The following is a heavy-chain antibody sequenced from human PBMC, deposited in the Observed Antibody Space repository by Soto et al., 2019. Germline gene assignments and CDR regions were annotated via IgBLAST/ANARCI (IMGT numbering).Heavy chain of an antibody. D-gene: IGHD5-12*01. Sequence: QVQLQESGPRLVKPSGTLSLTCAASGGSISSSNWWSWVRQPPRKGLERIREIYHSGSTNYNPSLRSRVTISVDKSKNQFSLKLSSVTAADTAVYYCARGYSGYDDDFDYWGQGTLVTVSS. CDR1: GGSISSSNW. V-gene: IGHV4-4*02. J-gene: IGHJ4*02. CDR2: IYHSGST. CDR3: ARGYSGYDDDFDY.